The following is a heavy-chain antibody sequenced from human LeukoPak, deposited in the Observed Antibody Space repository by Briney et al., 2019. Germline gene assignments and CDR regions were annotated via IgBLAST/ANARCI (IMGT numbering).Heavy chain of an antibody. Sequence: ASVMVSCTASGYTFTSYGISWVRQAPGQGLEWMEWISAYNGNTNYAQKLQGRVTMTTDTSTSTAYMELRSLRSDDTAVYYCARVARFGELLSDYYYYGMDVWGQGTTVTVSS. CDR3: ARVARFGELLSDYYYYGMDV. V-gene: IGHV1-18*01. D-gene: IGHD3-10*01. CDR1: GYTFTSYG. J-gene: IGHJ6*02. CDR2: ISAYNGNT.